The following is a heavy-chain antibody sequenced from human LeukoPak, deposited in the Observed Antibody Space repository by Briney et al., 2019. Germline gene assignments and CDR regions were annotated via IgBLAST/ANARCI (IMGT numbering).Heavy chain of an antibody. Sequence: GGSLRLSCAASGFTFSSYAMHWVRQAPGKGLEYVSAISSNGGSTYYANSVKGRFTISRDNSKNRLYLQMGSLRAEDMAVYYCARGWEYWFDPWGQGTLVTVSS. V-gene: IGHV3-64*01. CDR3: ARGWEYWFDP. CDR2: ISSNGGST. CDR1: GFTFSSYA. J-gene: IGHJ5*02. D-gene: IGHD1-26*01.